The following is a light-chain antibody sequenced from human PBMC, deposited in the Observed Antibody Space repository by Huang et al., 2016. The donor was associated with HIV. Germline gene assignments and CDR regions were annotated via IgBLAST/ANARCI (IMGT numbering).Light chain of an antibody. CDR1: QSVSSS. CDR3: QQHNIWPT. CDR2: DAS. J-gene: IGKJ4*01. V-gene: IGKV3-11*01. Sequence: VLTQSPAPLSLSPGEGATLSCRVSQSVSSSLAWYPHKAGQSPRLLIYDASNRATGIPARCSGSGFGTHFTLTISSLEPEDVAVYYCQQHNIWPTFGGGTKVEIK.